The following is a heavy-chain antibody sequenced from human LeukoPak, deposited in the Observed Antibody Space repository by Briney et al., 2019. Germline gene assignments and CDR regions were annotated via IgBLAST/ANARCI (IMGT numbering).Heavy chain of an antibody. CDR2: ISSNGGST. Sequence: GGSLRLSCAASGFTFSSYAMHWVRQAPGKGLEYVSAISSNGGSTYYANSVKGRFTISRDNSKNTLYLQMGSLRAEDMAVYYCARVEVWFGELDQPEGDASDIWGQGTMVTVSS. D-gene: IGHD3-10*01. J-gene: IGHJ3*02. CDR1: GFTFSSYA. CDR3: ARVEVWFGELDQPEGDASDI. V-gene: IGHV3-64*01.